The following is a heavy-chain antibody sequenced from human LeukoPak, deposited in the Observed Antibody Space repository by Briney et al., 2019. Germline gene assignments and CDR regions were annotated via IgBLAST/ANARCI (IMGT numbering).Heavy chain of an antibody. D-gene: IGHD2-2*01. CDR3: ARPTSSSIRGCAFDI. J-gene: IGHJ3*02. Sequence: GESLNISCKASGYSFTNYWIGWVRQMPEKGLEWMGIIYPGDSDTRYSPSFQGQVTISADKSISTAFLQWSSLKASDTAMYYCARPTSSSIRGCAFDIWGQGTMVTVSS. V-gene: IGHV5-51*01. CDR1: GYSFTNYW. CDR2: IYPGDSDT.